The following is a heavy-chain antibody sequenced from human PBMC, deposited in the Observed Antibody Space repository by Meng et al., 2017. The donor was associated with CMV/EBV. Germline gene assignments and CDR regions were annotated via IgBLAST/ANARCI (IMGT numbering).Heavy chain of an antibody. Sequence: GGSLRLSCAASGFTFSSYSMNWVRQAPGKGLEWVAVISYDGSNKYYADSVKGRFTISRDNSKNTLYLQMNSLRAEDTAVYYCARGVVVPAAISVRVISVLGYYYYGMDVWGQGTTVTVSS. CDR3: ARGVVVPAAISVRVISVLGYYYYGMDV. J-gene: IGHJ6*02. CDR2: ISYDGSNK. CDR1: GFTFSSYS. V-gene: IGHV3-30*03. D-gene: IGHD2-2*01.